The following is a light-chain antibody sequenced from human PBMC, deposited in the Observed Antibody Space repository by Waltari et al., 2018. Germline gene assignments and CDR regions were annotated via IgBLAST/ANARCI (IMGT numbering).Light chain of an antibody. CDR1: QSVADTY. V-gene: IGKV3-20*01. Sequence: EVVLTQSPATLSVSLGERATLSCRARQSVADTYLAWYQQKPGQAPRLLIYGASTRATGIPDRFSGSGSGTDFTLTISRLEPEDVAVYYCHQSGGSGRAFGGGTKVEIK. CDR2: GAS. CDR3: HQSGGSGRA. J-gene: IGKJ4*01.